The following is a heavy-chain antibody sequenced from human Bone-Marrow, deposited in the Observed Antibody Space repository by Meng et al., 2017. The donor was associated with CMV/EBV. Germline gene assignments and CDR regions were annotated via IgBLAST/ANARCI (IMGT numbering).Heavy chain of an antibody. D-gene: IGHD2-2*01. CDR3: SISQHTRYCSSTSCYLFSYYYYGIDV. Sequence: SETLSLTCAVYGGSFSGYYWSWIRQPPGKGLEWIGEINHSGSTNYNPSLKSRVTISVDTSKNQFSLKLSSVTAAYTAVYYCSISQHTRYCSSTSCYLFSYYYYGIDVWGQGTTVTVSS. CDR2: INHSGST. V-gene: IGHV4-34*01. J-gene: IGHJ6*02. CDR1: GGSFSGYY.